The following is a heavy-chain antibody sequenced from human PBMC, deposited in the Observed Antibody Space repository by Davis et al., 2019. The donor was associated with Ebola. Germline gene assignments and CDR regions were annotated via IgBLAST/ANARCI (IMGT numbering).Heavy chain of an antibody. V-gene: IGHV3-15*01. D-gene: IGHD2-15*01. CDR1: GFTSSNAW. Sequence: GGSLRLSCAASGFTSSNAWMNWVRQAPGKGLEWVGRIKRKADGGTTEYAPPVQGRFTISADDSRNTLYLQMNSLKTDDTAVYYCTTGGGTISELGDNWGQGTLVTVSS. CDR2: IKRKADGGTT. CDR3: TTGGGTISELGDN. J-gene: IGHJ4*02.